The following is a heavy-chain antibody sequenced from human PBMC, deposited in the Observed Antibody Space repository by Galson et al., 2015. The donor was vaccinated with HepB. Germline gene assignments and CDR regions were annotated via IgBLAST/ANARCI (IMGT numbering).Heavy chain of an antibody. CDR1: GYTFTGYN. CDR3: ARDRSGGIADY. J-gene: IGHJ4*02. Sequence: SVKVSCKVSGYTFTGYNMHWVRQAPGQGLEWMGRINPNSGGTNYAQKFQGRVTMTRDTSISTAYMELSRLKSDDTAVYYCARDRSGGIADYWGQGTLVTVSS. D-gene: IGHD3-10*01. CDR2: INPNSGGT. V-gene: IGHV1-2*02.